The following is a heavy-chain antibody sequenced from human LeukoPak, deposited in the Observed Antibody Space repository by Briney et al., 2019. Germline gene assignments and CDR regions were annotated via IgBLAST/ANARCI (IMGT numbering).Heavy chain of an antibody. D-gene: IGHD3-16*01. J-gene: IGHJ5*02. CDR2: IFSRGTT. V-gene: IGHV4-4*09. CDR3: ARKLGGWFDP. Sequence: SETLSLTCTVSGASITTYYWTWIRQPPGKGLEWIGYIFSRGTTNYNPSLRSRVTISMDTSKNQFSLKLSSVTAADTAVNYCARKLGGWFDPWGQGTLVTVSS. CDR1: GASITTYY.